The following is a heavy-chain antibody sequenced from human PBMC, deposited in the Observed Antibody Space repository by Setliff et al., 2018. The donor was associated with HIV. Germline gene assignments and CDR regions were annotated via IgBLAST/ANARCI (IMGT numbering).Heavy chain of an antibody. J-gene: IGHJ4*02. CDR1: GASFSDHY. CDR2: IHHTGYM. D-gene: IGHD4-17*01. Sequence: TLSLTCAVYGASFSDHYWNWTRQPPGKGLEWIAEIHHTGYMNYNPSLKSRVTISRDTSTNQFSLKVSSVTAADTAIYYCAAFFVTPLTTQDFWGQGTLVTVSS. CDR3: AAFFVTPLTTQDF. V-gene: IGHV4-34*01.